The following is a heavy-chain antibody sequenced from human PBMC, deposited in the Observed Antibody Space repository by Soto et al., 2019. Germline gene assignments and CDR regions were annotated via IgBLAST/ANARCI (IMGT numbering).Heavy chain of an antibody. CDR1: GFPFSDYY. Sequence: GGSLRLSCATSGFPFSDYYMSWIRQAPGKGLEWLSHISPKSTYRNYADSVKGRFTISRDNTKSSLFLQMNSLGVEDTAVYYCTRGGGGGLFEHWGQGVLVTV. D-gene: IGHD2-21*01. V-gene: IGHV3-11*06. CDR3: TRGGGGGLFEH. CDR2: ISPKSTYR. J-gene: IGHJ4*02.